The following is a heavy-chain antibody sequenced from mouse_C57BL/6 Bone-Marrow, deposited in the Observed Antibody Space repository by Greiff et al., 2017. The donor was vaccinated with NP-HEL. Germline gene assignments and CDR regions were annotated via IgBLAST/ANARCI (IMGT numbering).Heavy chain of an antibody. CDR2: ISYSGST. CDR3: ARALYGNYDYAMDY. D-gene: IGHD2-1*01. CDR1: GYSITSGYD. V-gene: IGHV3-1*01. Sequence: EVQLQQSGPGMVKPSQSLSLTCTVTGYSITSGYDWHWIRHFPGNKLEWMGYISYSGSTNYNPSLKSRISITHDTSKNHFFLKLNSVTTEDTATYYCARALYGNYDYAMDYWGQGTSVTVSS. J-gene: IGHJ4*01.